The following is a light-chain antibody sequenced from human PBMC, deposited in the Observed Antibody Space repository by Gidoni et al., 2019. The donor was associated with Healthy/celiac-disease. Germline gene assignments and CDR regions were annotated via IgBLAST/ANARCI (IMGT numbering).Light chain of an antibody. CDR2: DAS. Sequence: IVLTQSPATLSLSPGERATLSCRASQSVSSYLAWYQQKPGQAPRLLISDASNRATGIPARFSGSGSGTDFTLTLSSLEPEDFAVYYCQQRSNWLTFGGGTKVEIK. CDR1: QSVSSY. J-gene: IGKJ4*01. CDR3: QQRSNWLT. V-gene: IGKV3-11*01.